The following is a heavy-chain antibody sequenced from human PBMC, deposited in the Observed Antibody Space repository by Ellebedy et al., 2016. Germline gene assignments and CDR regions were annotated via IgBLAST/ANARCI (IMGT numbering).Heavy chain of an antibody. V-gene: IGHV4-59*01. Sequence: SETLSLXXTVSGGSISSYYWSWIRQPPGKGLEWIGYIYYSGSTNYNPSLKSRVTISVDTSKNQFSLKLSSVTAADTAVYYCARGPSMVRGVIIPFDYWGQGTLVTVSS. CDR3: ARGPSMVRGVIIPFDY. CDR2: IYYSGST. J-gene: IGHJ4*02. D-gene: IGHD3-10*01. CDR1: GGSISSYY.